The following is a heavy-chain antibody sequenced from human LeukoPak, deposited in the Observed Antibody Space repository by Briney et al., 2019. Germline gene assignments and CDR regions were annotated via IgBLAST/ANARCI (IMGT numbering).Heavy chain of an antibody. CDR3: ASPAVVTDTSSDY. V-gene: IGHV3-53*01. CDR1: GFTVSRNY. Sequence: PGGSLGLSCAASGFTVSRNYMSWVRQAPGKGLEWVSVIYSGDNTYYADSVKGRFTISRDNPKNTLYLQMSSLRAEDTAVYYCASPAVVTDTSSDYWGQGTLVTVSS. J-gene: IGHJ4*02. CDR2: IYSGDNT. D-gene: IGHD4-23*01.